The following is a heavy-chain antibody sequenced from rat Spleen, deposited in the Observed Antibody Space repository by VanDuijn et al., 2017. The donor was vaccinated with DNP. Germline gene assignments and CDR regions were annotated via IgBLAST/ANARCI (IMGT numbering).Heavy chain of an antibody. CDR3: ARHRTIMPYYYVMDA. V-gene: IGHV5-17*01. CDR2: IIYDGSST. Sequence: EVQLVESGGGLVQPGRSLKFSCAASGFTFSDYAMAWVRQAPKKGLEWVATIIYDGSSTYYRDSVKGRFTISRDNAQSTLYLQMDSLRSEDTATYYCARHRTIMPYYYVMDAWGQGASVTVSS. D-gene: IGHD1-12*01. CDR1: GFTFSDYA. J-gene: IGHJ4*01.